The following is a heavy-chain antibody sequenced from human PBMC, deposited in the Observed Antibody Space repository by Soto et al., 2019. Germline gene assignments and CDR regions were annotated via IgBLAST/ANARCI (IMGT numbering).Heavy chain of an antibody. CDR2: ISGSGGST. J-gene: IGHJ4*02. CDR1: GFTFSSYA. CDR3: AKAGRLPPGYSSSWYSDY. Sequence: PGGSLRLSCAASGFTFSSYAMSWVRQAPGKGLEWVPAISGSGGSTYYADSVKGRFTISRDNSKNTLYLQMNSLRAEDTAVYYCAKAGRLPPGYSSSWYSDYWGQGTLVTVSS. V-gene: IGHV3-23*01. D-gene: IGHD6-13*01.